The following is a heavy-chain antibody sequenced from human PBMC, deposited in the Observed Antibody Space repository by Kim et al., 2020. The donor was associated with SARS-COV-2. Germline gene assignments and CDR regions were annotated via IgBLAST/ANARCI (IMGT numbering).Heavy chain of an antibody. CDR3: ARDLDRSSEYDYVWGSYPKWAFDI. V-gene: IGHV4-31*03. CDR2: IYYSGST. J-gene: IGHJ3*02. D-gene: IGHD3-16*02. CDR1: GGSISSGGYY. Sequence: SETLSLTCTVSGGSISSGGYYWSWIRQHPGKGLEWIGYIYYSGSTYYNPSLKSRVTISVDTSKNQFSLKLSSVTAADTAVYYCARDLDRSSEYDYVWGSYPKWAFDIWGQGTMVTVSS.